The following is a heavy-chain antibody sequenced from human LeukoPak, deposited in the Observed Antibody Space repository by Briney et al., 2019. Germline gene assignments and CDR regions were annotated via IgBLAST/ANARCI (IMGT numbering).Heavy chain of an antibody. CDR2: IYYSGST. D-gene: IGHD3-3*01. CDR1: GSSISSYY. Sequence: SETLSLTCTVSGSSISSYYWSWIRQPPGKGLEWIGYIYYSGSTNYNPSLKSRVTISVDTSKNQFSLKLSSVTAADTAVYYCARHGRDYDFWSGYSAPFDYWGQGTLVTVSS. V-gene: IGHV4-59*08. J-gene: IGHJ4*02. CDR3: ARHGRDYDFWSGYSAPFDY.